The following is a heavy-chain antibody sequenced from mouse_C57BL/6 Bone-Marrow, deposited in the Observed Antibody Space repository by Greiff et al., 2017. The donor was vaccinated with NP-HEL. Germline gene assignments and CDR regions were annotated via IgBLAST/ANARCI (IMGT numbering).Heavy chain of an antibody. CDR1: GYTFTSYW. Sequence: VQLQQSGAELVKPGASVKLSCKASGYTFTSYWMHWVKQRPGQGLEWIGMIHPNSGSTNYNEKFKSKATLTVDKSSSTAYMQLSSLTSEDSAVYYCARSGAMIKDYWGQGTTLTVSS. V-gene: IGHV1-64*01. CDR2: IHPNSGST. CDR3: ARSGAMIKDY. D-gene: IGHD2-4*01. J-gene: IGHJ2*01.